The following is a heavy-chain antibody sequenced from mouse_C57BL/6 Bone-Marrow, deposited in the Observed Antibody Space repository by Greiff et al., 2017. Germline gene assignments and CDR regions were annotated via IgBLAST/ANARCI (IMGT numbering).Heavy chain of an antibody. CDR1: GYTFTSYW. V-gene: IGHV1-59*01. J-gene: IGHJ1*03. CDR2: IDPSDSYT. Sequence: QVQLKQPGAELVRPGTSVKLSCKASGYTFTSYWMHWVKQRPGQGLEWIGVIDPSDSYTNYNQKFKGKATLTVDPSSSTAYVQLSSLTSEDSAVDYCAREAYYGSSYGYFDVWGTGATVTGAS. D-gene: IGHD1-1*01. CDR3: AREAYYGSSYGYFDV.